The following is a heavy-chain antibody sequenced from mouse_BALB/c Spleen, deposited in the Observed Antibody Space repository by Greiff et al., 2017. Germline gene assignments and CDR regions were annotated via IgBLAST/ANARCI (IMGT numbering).Heavy chain of an antibody. CDR2: INSNGGST. J-gene: IGHJ1*01. CDR3: ARDLRSRYFDV. V-gene: IGHV5-6-3*01. Sequence: EVQVVESGGGLVQPGGSLKLSCAASGFTFSSYGMSWVRQTPDKRLELVATINSNGGSTYYPDSVTGRVTISRDNAKNTLYLQMSSLKSEDTAMYYCARDLRSRYFDVWGAGTTVTVSS. CDR1: GFTFSSYG.